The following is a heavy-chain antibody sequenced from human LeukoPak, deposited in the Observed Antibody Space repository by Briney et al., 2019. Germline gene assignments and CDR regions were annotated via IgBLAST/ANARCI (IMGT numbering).Heavy chain of an antibody. J-gene: IGHJ4*02. D-gene: IGHD5-18*01. CDR2: IWYDGSKK. CDR1: GFTFNNAW. Sequence: GGSLRLSCAASGFTFNNAWMTWVRQAPGKGLEWVAVIWYDGSKKYHADSVKGRFTISRDNSKNTLYLQMNSLRAEDTAVYYCARDLLGYSYDAYYFDFWGQGTLVTVSS. CDR3: ARDLLGYSYDAYYFDF. V-gene: IGHV3-33*08.